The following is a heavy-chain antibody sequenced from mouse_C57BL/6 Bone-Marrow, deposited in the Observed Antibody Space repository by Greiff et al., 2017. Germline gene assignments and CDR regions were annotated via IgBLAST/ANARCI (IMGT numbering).Heavy chain of an antibody. CDR3: ARDKGLTGTLDY. D-gene: IGHD4-1*01. J-gene: IGHJ2*01. CDR1: GFTFSSYA. CDR2: ISDGGSYT. V-gene: IGHV5-4*01. Sequence: EVMLVESGGGLVKPGGSLKLSCAASGFTFSSYAMSWVRQTPEKRLEWVATISDGGSYTYYPDNVKGRFTISRDNAKNNLYLQMSHLKSEDTAMYYCARDKGLTGTLDYWGQGTTLTVSS.